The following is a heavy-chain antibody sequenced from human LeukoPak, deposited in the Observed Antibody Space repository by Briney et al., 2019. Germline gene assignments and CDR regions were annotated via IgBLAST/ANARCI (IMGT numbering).Heavy chain of an antibody. CDR1: GDSISSSSYY. J-gene: IGHJ4*02. CDR3: ARAYYYASGSSDY. V-gene: IGHV4-39*07. Sequence: SETLSLTCTVSGDSISSSSYYWGWIRQPPGKGLEWIGSIYHSGSTYYNPSLKSRVTISVDTSKNQFSLKVNSVTAADTAVYYCARAYYYASGSSDYWGQGTLVTVSS. D-gene: IGHD3-10*01. CDR2: IYHSGST.